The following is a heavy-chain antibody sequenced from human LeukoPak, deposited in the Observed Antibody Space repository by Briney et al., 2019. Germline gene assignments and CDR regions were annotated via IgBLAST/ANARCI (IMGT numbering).Heavy chain of an antibody. D-gene: IGHD3-22*01. Sequence: GGSLRLSCAASGFTFSSYAMSWVRQAPGKGLEWVSAISSSGGSTYYADSVKGRFTISRDNSKNTLYLQMNSLRAEDTAVYYCAAGRGYYDSSSKKSAFDIWGQGTMVTVSS. CDR3: AAGRGYYDSSSKKSAFDI. CDR1: GFTFSSYA. V-gene: IGHV3-23*01. CDR2: ISSSGGST. J-gene: IGHJ3*02.